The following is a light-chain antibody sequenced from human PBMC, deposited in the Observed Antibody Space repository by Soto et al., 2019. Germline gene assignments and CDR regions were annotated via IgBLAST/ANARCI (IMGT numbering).Light chain of an antibody. CDR2: KAS. CDR3: QQYYSFPIT. J-gene: IGKJ5*01. V-gene: IGKV1-5*03. Sequence: IQRTQSPSTLSGSVGYRVPISCRTSQTISSWLAWYQQHPGKEHMLLIYKASTLKSGVPSRFSGNGSGTDFTLTSSCLQSEDFATYYCQQYYSFPITFGQGTRLEIK. CDR1: QTISSW.